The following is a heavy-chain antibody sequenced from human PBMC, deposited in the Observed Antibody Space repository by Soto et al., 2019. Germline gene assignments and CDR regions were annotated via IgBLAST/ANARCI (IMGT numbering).Heavy chain of an antibody. V-gene: IGHV3-30*18. CDR1: GFTFSSYG. CDR3: AKVGPEYYDSSGYFGWLGYFHY. Sequence: QVQLVESGGGVVQPGRSLRLSCAASGFTFSSYGMHWVRQAPGKGLEWVAVISYDGSNKYYADSVKGRFTISRDNSKNTLYLQMNSLRAEDTAVYYCAKVGPEYYDSSGYFGWLGYFHYWGQGTLVTVSS. CDR2: ISYDGSNK. J-gene: IGHJ4*02. D-gene: IGHD3-22*01.